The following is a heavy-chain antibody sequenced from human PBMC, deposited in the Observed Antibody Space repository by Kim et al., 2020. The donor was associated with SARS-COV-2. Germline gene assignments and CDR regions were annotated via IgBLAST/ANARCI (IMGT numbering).Heavy chain of an antibody. J-gene: IGHJ4*02. Sequence: GGSLRLSCAASGFTVSSNYMNWVRQAPGKGLEWVSVIYIAGTTYYADSVKGRFTISRDNSKNTLYLQMNSLRAEDTAVYYCASLTTREVPYWGQGTLVTVSS. V-gene: IGHV3-53*01. CDR1: GFTVSSNY. CDR3: ASLTTREVPY. CDR2: IYIAGTT.